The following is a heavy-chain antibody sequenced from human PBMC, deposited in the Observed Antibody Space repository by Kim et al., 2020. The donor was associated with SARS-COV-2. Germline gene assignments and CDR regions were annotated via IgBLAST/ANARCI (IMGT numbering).Heavy chain of an antibody. D-gene: IGHD5-18*01. Sequence: GGSLRLSCAASGFTFDDYAMHWVRQAPGKGLEWVSGISWNSGSIGYADSVKGRFTISRDNAKNSLYLQMNSLRAEDTALYYCAKDYGRIQISAFDIWGQGTMVTVSS. CDR1: GFTFDDYA. CDR3: AKDYGRIQISAFDI. CDR2: ISWNSGSI. V-gene: IGHV3-9*01. J-gene: IGHJ3*02.